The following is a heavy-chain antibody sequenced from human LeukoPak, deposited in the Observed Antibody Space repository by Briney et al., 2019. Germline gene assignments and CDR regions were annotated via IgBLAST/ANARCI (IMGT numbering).Heavy chain of an antibody. D-gene: IGHD3-22*01. Sequence: KAGGSLRLSCAVAGFTFSNAWMNWVRQAPEKGLEWVGRIRSKTDGGTTDYAAPVKGRFTISRDDSENTLYLQMNSLRTEDTAVYYCTTDYYYDNYWGQGTLVTVAS. V-gene: IGHV3-15*01. CDR1: GFTFSNAW. J-gene: IGHJ4*02. CDR3: TTDYYYDNY. CDR2: IRSKTDGGTT.